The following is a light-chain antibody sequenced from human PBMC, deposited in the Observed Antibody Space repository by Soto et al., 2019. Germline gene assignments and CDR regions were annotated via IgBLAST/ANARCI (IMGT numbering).Light chain of an antibody. Sequence: QSVLTQPPSASGTPGQRVTISCSGSSSNIGSNTVNWYQQLPGTAPKLLIYTNDQRPSGVPDRFSGSKSGTSASLAINGLQSEDEADYYCAAWDGSLNAVLFGGGTKLTVL. CDR3: AAWDGSLNAVL. CDR2: TND. J-gene: IGLJ2*01. V-gene: IGLV1-44*01. CDR1: SSNIGSNT.